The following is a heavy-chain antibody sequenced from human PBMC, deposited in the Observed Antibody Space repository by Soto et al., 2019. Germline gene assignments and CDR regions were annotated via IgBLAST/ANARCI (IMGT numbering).Heavy chain of an antibody. CDR2: IGTTGSII. CDR3: GMADYYYMDV. Sequence: GGSLRLSCASSGFTFSDHYMFLFRQAPGKGLEWLSYIGTTGSIIYYAESVQGRFTISRDNAKNLLFLQMNSLRAEDTAVYYCGMADYYYMDVWGNGTTVTVSS. V-gene: IGHV3-11*01. J-gene: IGHJ6*03. CDR1: GFTFSDHY.